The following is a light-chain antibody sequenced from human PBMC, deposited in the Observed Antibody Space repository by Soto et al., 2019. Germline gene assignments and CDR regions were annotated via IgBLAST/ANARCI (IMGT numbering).Light chain of an antibody. J-gene: IGKJ3*01. CDR3: QQLISYPFT. Sequence: DIQLTQSPSFLSASIGDRVTITCRASQGISNYLAWYQQKPGKAPKLLIYAASTLQSGVPSRFSGSGSGTEFTLTISSLQPEDLETYCCQQLISYPFTFGPGTKVDIK. CDR1: QGISNY. V-gene: IGKV1-9*01. CDR2: AAS.